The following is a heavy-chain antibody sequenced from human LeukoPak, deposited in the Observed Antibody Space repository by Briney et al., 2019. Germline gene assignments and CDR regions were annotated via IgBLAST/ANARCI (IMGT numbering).Heavy chain of an antibody. D-gene: IGHD3-16*02. Sequence: GGSLRLSCAASGLTFSSYSMNWVRQAPGKGLEWVSYISSSSSTIYYADSVKGRFTISRDNAKNSLYPQMNSLRDEDTAVYYCARDQPHSYYDYVWGSYRSYYFDYWGQGTLVTVSS. CDR1: GLTFSSYS. CDR2: ISSSSSTI. CDR3: ARDQPHSYYDYVWGSYRSYYFDY. J-gene: IGHJ4*02. V-gene: IGHV3-48*02.